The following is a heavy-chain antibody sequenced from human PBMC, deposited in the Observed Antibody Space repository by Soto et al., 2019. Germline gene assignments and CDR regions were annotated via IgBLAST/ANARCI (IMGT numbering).Heavy chain of an antibody. CDR2: ISNDGSSE. J-gene: IGHJ2*01. CDR3: VRDSGANYGTFWDFDL. D-gene: IGHD5-18*01. Sequence: QVQLVESGGGVVQPGRSLRISCAATGFSFNFYAMYWVRQAPGKGLEWVAMISNDGSSENYADSVRGRFIISRDNSKKSLFLQMNSLRPEDTATYYCVRDSGANYGTFWDFDLWGRGTLVTVSS. CDR1: GFSFNFYA. V-gene: IGHV3-30-3*01.